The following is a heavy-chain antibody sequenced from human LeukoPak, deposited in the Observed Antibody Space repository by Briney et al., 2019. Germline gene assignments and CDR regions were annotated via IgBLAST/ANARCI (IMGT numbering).Heavy chain of an antibody. CDR1: GFTFSSYG. D-gene: IGHD5-12*01. J-gene: IGHJ4*02. CDR3: AKSGIWWLRVDY. V-gene: IGHV3-30*18. Sequence: GGFLRLSCAASGFTFSSYGMHWVRQAPGKGLEWVAVISYDGSNKYYADSVKGRFTISRDNSKNTLYLQMNSLRAEDTAVYYCAKSGIWWLRVDYWGQGTLVTVSS. CDR2: ISYDGSNK.